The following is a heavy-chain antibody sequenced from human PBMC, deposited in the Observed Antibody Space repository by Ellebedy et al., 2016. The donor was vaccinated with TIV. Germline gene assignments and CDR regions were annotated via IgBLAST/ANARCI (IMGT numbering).Heavy chain of an antibody. Sequence: ASVKVSCKASGYTFTSYGISWVRQAPGQGLEWMGWISAYNGNTNYAQKLQGRVTMTTDTSTSTVYMELRSLRSDDTAVYYCATMGSRAEWLGDLLPDYWGQGTLVTVSS. CDR3: ATMGSRAEWLGDLLPDY. D-gene: IGHD3-10*01. CDR2: ISAYNGNT. V-gene: IGHV1-18*04. J-gene: IGHJ4*02. CDR1: GYTFTSYG.